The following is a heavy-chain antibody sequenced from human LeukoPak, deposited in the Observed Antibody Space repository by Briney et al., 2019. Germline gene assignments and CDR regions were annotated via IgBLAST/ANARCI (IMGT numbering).Heavy chain of an antibody. Sequence: ASVKVSCKASGYTFTSYDINWVRQATGQGLEWMGWMNPNSGNTGYAQKFQGRVTMTRNTSISTAYMELSSLRSEDTAVYYCARGRRKQLLGNWFDPWGQGTLVTVSS. CDR3: ARGRRKQLLGNWFDP. V-gene: IGHV1-8*01. CDR2: MNPNSGNT. J-gene: IGHJ5*02. D-gene: IGHD6-13*01. CDR1: GYTFTSYD.